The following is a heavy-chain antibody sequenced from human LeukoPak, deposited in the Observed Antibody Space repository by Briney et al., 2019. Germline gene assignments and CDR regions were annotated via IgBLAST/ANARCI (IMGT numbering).Heavy chain of an antibody. Sequence: GASVKVSCKASGYTFTGYYMHWVRQAPGQGLEWMGWINPNSGGTNYAQKFQGRVTMTRDTSISTAYMELSRLRSDDTAVYYCARDSVLRYFDWLSTGHFDYWGQGTLVTVSS. J-gene: IGHJ4*02. CDR1: GYTFTGYY. D-gene: IGHD3-9*01. CDR3: ARDSVLRYFDWLSTGHFDY. CDR2: INPNSGGT. V-gene: IGHV1-2*02.